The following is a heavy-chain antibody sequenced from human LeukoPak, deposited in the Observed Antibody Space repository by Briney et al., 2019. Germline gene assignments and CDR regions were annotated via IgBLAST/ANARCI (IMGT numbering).Heavy chain of an antibody. D-gene: IGHD5-18*01. V-gene: IGHV3-7*01. J-gene: IGHJ6*03. CDR2: IKQDGGEK. CDR3: ARDPQVQLWYTYYYYMDV. CDR1: GFTFSSYW. Sequence: GGSLRLSCAASGFTFSSYWMSWVRQAPGKGLEWVANIKQDGGEKYYVDSVKGRFTISRDNAKNSLYLQMNSLRAEDTAVYYCARDPQVQLWYTYYYYMDVWGKGTTVTVSS.